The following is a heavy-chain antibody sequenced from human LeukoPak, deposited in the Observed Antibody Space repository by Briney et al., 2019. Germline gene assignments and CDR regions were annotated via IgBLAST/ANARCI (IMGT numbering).Heavy chain of an antibody. CDR1: GFTFRDFW. CDR3: ARDRDGKDL. Sequence: GGSLRLSCAASGFTFRDFWMRWVRQAPGKGLEWVANIQQNGIEKYSVEGRCTISRDNVNILLSLPLNSLRADDTAMYYCARDRDGKDLGGQGTLATVS. D-gene: IGHD1-1*01. V-gene: IGHV3-7*03. J-gene: IGHJ5*02. CDR2: IQQNGIEK.